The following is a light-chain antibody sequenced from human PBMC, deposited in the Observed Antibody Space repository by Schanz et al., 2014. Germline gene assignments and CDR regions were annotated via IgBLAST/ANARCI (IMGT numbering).Light chain of an antibody. Sequence: DIQLTQSPSSLSASIGDTVTITCRASQSINNYLNWYQQKPGKAPKLLIYDVSSLESGVPSRFSGSGSGTEFTLTISSLQPEDFATYFCQQAKSVPPTFGQGTKLEIK. J-gene: IGKJ2*01. V-gene: IGKV1-39*01. CDR1: QSINNY. CDR3: QQAKSVPPT. CDR2: DVS.